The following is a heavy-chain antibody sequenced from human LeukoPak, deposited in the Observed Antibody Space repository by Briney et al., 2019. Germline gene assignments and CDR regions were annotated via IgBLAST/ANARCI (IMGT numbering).Heavy chain of an antibody. D-gene: IGHD3-10*01. V-gene: IGHV3-21*01. Sequence: GGSLRLSCTASGFTFTSYAMTWVRQAPGKGLEWVSGISGSGGHTYNADSVEGRFTISRDNAKNSLYLQMNSLRAEDTAVYYCVGFEIQEVVPDAFDIWGQGTMVTVSS. CDR3: VGFEIQEVVPDAFDI. CDR1: GFTFTSYA. J-gene: IGHJ3*02. CDR2: ISGSGGHT.